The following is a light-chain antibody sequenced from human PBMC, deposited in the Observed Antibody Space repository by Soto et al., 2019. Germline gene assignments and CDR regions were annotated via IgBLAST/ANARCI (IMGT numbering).Light chain of an antibody. J-gene: IGLJ1*01. Sequence: QSVLTQPASVSGSPGQSITISCSGTSSDVGNYYLVSWYQHHPGKAPKLMIYAGNKRPSGVYTRFSGSKSGNTASLTISGLQAEDEADYYCCSYAGSSIPYVFGTGTKLTVL. V-gene: IGLV2-23*01. CDR2: AGN. CDR1: SSDVGNYYL. CDR3: CSYAGSSIPYV.